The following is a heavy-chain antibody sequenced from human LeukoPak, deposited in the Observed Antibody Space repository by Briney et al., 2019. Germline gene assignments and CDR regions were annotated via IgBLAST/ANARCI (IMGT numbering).Heavy chain of an antibody. Sequence: GSLRLSCAASGFTFSTYGMHWVRQVTGKGLEWVSAISTAGDTYYPGSVKGRFTISRENAKNSLYLQMSSLRAGDTAVYYCARESRDGYPDYWGQGTLVTVSS. CDR3: ARESRDGYPDY. V-gene: IGHV3-13*01. D-gene: IGHD5-24*01. CDR2: ISTAGDT. CDR1: GFTFSTYG. J-gene: IGHJ4*02.